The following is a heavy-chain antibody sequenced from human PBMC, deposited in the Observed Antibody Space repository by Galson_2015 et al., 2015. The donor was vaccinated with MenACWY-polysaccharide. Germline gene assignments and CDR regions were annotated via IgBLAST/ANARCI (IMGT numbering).Heavy chain of an antibody. D-gene: IGHD4-17*01. CDR3: ARANYGDYEDGAEALDM. Sequence: SLRLSCAASGFTFSDFYMGWSRRAPGKGLEWVSYTTSSGSATYYADSVKGRFTITRDNAKNSLFLQMNSLRADDTAIYYCARANYGDYEDGAEALDMWGQGTMVTVSS. CDR2: TTSSGSAT. V-gene: IGHV3-11*01. CDR1: GFTFSDFY. J-gene: IGHJ3*02.